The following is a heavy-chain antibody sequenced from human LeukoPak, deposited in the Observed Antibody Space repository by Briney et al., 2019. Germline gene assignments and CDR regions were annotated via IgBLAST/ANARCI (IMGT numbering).Heavy chain of an antibody. CDR1: GFTFSSYA. CDR3: AKDRLGGRYCSSTSCYRRFDY. D-gene: IGHD2-2*01. Sequence: PGGSLRLSCAASGFTFSSYAMSWVRQAPGEGLQWVSGISGSGSSTYYADSVKGRFTISRDNSKNTLYLQMNSLRAEDTAVYYCAKDRLGGRYCSSTSCYRRFDYWGQGTLVTVSS. V-gene: IGHV3-23*01. CDR2: ISGSGSST. J-gene: IGHJ4*02.